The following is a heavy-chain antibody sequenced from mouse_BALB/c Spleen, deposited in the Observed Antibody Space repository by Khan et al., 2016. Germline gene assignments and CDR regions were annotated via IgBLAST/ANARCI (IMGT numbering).Heavy chain of an antibody. J-gene: IGHJ4*01. V-gene: IGHV14-3*02. CDR3: ASGLYYYGSSYYAMDY. CDR1: GFNIKDTY. D-gene: IGHD1-1*01. Sequence: VQLKQSGAESVKPGASVKLSCTATGFNIKDTYMYWVKQRPEQGLEWIGRIDPANGNTKYVPKFQGKATITTDTSSNTAYLQLSSLTSEDTAVYYCASGLYYYGSSYYAMDYWGQGTSVTVSS. CDR2: IDPANGNT.